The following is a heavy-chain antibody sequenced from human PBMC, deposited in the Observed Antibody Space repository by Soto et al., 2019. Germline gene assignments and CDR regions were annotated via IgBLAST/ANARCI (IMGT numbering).Heavy chain of an antibody. CDR1: GYSIRSGYF. D-gene: IGHD6-6*01. CDR3: AGVISSSPAPGAFDI. V-gene: IGHV4-38-2*01. J-gene: IGHJ3*02. CDR2: IYYSGST. Sequence: LSLTCAVSGYSIRSGYFWGWIRQPPGKGLEWIGSIYYSGSTYYNPSLKSRVTISVDTSKNQFSLKLSSVTAADTAVYYCAGVISSSPAPGAFDIWGQGTMVTVSS.